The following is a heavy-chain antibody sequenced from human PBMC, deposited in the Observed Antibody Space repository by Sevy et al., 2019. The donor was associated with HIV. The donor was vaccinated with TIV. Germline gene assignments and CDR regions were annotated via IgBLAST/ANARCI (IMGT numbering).Heavy chain of an antibody. J-gene: IGHJ4*02. CDR1: GYSFTSYW. Sequence: GESRKISCKGSGYSFTSYWIGWVRQIPGKGLEWMGIIYPGDSDTRYGPSFQGQVTISADKSFSTAYLQWSSLKASDTAMYYCATSKYYYGSGSYYNFDYWGQGTLVTVSS. CDR2: IYPGDSDT. V-gene: IGHV5-51*01. D-gene: IGHD3-10*01. CDR3: ATSKYYYGSGSYYNFDY.